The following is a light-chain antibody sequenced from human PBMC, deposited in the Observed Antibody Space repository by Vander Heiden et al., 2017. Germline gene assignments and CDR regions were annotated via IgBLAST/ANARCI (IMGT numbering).Light chain of an antibody. J-gene: IGKJ5*01. CDR3: QQYYNHPPT. V-gene: IGKV1-8*01. CDR1: QGISSY. CDR2: DAS. Sequence: IRMTQSPSSFSASTGDRVTIPCRASQGISSYLAWYQQNPGKAPKLLIYDASTLQSGVPSRFSGSGSGTDFTLTISSLQSEDFATYYCQQYYNHPPTFGQGTRLEIK.